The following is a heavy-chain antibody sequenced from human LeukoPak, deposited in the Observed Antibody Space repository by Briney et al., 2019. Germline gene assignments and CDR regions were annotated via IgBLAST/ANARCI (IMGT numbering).Heavy chain of an antibody. CDR3: ATYSSSWYGAYYFDY. D-gene: IGHD6-13*01. V-gene: IGHV4-4*07. J-gene: IGHJ4*02. CDR1: GGSITSYY. CDR2: IYTSGST. Sequence: SETLSLTCTVSGGSITSYYWSWIRQPAGKGLEWIGRIYTSGSTNYNPSLKSRVTISVDTSKNQFSLKLSSVTAADTAVYYCATYSSSWYGAYYFDYWGQGTLVTVSS.